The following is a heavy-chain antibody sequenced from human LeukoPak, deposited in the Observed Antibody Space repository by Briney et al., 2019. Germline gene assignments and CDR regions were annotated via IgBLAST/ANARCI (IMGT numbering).Heavy chain of an antibody. CDR3: ARELRGGYRLRYFDY. CDR1: VGSISSGGYY. CDR2: IYYSGST. Sequence: PSETLSLTCTVSVGSISSGGYYWSWIRQHPGKGLEWIGYIYYSGSTYYNPSLKSRVTISVDTSKNQFSLKLSSVTAADTAVYYCARELRGGYRLRYFDYWGQGTLVTVSS. J-gene: IGHJ4*02. D-gene: IGHD3-22*01. V-gene: IGHV4-31*03.